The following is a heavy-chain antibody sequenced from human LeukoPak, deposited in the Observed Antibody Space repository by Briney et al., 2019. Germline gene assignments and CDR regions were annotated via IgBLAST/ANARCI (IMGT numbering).Heavy chain of an antibody. V-gene: IGHV1-69*13. CDR3: ARSRIDPYYDILTGYDHSYYYYYMDV. J-gene: IGHJ6*03. CDR2: IIPIFGTA. CDR1: GGTFSSYA. Sequence: GASVKVSCKASGGTFSSYAISWVRQAPGQGLEWMGGIIPIFGTANYAQKFQGRVTITADESTSTAYMELSSLRSEDTAVYYCARSRIDPYYDILTGYDHSYYYYYMDVWGKGTTVTISS. D-gene: IGHD3-9*01.